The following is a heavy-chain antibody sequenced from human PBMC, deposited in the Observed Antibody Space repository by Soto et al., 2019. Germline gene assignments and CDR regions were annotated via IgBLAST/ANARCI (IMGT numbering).Heavy chain of an antibody. Sequence: PSETLSLTCTVSGGSISSSSYYWGWIRQPPGKGLEWIGYIYYSGSTNYNPSLKSRVTISVDTSKNQFSLKLSSVTAADTAVYYCARLHYYDFWSGSLGGYYYYGMDVWGQGTTVTVSS. J-gene: IGHJ6*02. CDR3: ARLHYYDFWSGSLGGYYYYGMDV. D-gene: IGHD3-3*01. CDR2: IYYSGST. V-gene: IGHV4-61*05. CDR1: GGSISSSSYY.